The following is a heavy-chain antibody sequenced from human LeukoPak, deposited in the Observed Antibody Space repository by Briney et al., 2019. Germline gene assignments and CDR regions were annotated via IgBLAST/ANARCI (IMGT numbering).Heavy chain of an antibody. CDR3: ARGTIFGVATNWFDP. V-gene: IGHV4-59*01. Sequence: SETLSLTCAVYGGSFSGYYWTWIRQPPGKGLEWIGYIYYSGSTNYNPSLKSRVIILVDTSKNQFSLKLSSVTAADTAVYYCARGTIFGVATNWFDPWGQGTLVTVSS. J-gene: IGHJ5*02. CDR1: GGSFSGYY. CDR2: IYYSGST. D-gene: IGHD3-3*01.